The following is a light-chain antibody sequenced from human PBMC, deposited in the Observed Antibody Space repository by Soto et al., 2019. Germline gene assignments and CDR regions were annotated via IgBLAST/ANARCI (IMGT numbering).Light chain of an antibody. CDR2: KVS. Sequence: DVVMTQSPLSLPVTLGQPASISCRSSQSLVYSDGNTYLNWFQQRPGQSPRRLIYKVSNRDSGVPDRFSGRGSGTDFTLKISRGEAEDVGVYYCMQGTHWPPDTFGQGTKLEIK. J-gene: IGKJ2*01. CDR1: QSLVYSDGNTY. V-gene: IGKV2-30*01. CDR3: MQGTHWPPDT.